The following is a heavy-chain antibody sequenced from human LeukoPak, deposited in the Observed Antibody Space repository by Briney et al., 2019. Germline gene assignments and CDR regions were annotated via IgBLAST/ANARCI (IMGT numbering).Heavy chain of an antibody. J-gene: IGHJ4*02. D-gene: IGHD2-2*01. V-gene: IGHV3-23*01. CDR2: ISGFGGST. CDR3: AKEGCSSTSCYGGVYFDY. Sequence: GGSLRLSCVASGFPFDNYAMNWVRQAPGKGLEWVSGISGFGGSTYYADSVKGRFTISRDNSKNTLYLQMNSLRAEDTAVYYCAKEGCSSTSCYGGVYFDYWGQGTLVTVSS. CDR1: GFPFDNYA.